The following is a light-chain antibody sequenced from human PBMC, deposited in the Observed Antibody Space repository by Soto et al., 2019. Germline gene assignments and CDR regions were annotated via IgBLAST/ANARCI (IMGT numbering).Light chain of an antibody. CDR2: EGS. V-gene: IGLV2-23*01. CDR3: CSYAGSSTYV. J-gene: IGLJ1*01. Sequence: QSALTQPASVPGSPGQSITISCTGTSSDVGSYNLVSWYQQHPGKAPKLMIYEGSKRPSGVSNRFSGSKSGNTASLTISGLQAEGEADYYCCSYAGSSTYVFGTGTKVTVL. CDR1: SSDVGSYNL.